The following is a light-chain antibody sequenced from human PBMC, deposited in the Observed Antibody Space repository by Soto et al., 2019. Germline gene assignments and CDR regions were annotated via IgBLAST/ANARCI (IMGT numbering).Light chain of an antibody. J-gene: IGLJ2*01. CDR3: SSYTSSSTLVV. CDR2: EVS. CDR1: SSDVGGYNY. Sequence: HSALTQPASVSGSPGQSITISCTGTSSDVGGYNYVSWYQQHPGKAPKLMIYEVSNRPSGVSTRFSGSKSGNTASLTISGLQAEDEADYYCSSYTSSSTLVVFGGGTKLTVL. V-gene: IGLV2-14*01.